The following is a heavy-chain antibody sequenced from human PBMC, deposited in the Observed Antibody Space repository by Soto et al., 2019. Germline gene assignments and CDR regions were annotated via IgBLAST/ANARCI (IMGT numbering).Heavy chain of an antibody. Sequence: SVKVSCKASGCTFSSYAISWVRQAPGQGLEWMGGIIPIFGTANYAQKFQGRVTITADESTSKADMELSRLRAEDTAVYYCARKTRFLEGSMTDYFDYWGQGTLVTVSS. V-gene: IGHV1-69*01. CDR2: IIPIFGTA. CDR1: GCTFSSYA. J-gene: IGHJ4*02. D-gene: IGHD3-3*01. CDR3: ARKTRFLEGSMTDYFDY.